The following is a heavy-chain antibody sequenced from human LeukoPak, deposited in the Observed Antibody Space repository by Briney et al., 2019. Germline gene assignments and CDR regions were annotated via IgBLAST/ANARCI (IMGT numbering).Heavy chain of an antibody. J-gene: IGHJ5*02. V-gene: IGHV1-2*02. D-gene: IGHD3-10*01. Sequence: ASVKVSCKPSGYTFTGHYLHWARLAPGQGLEWLGWINPNTGDTNYAQKFQGRVTMTRDTSISTAYMELNSLTSDDMAVYYCARGPGGTMVRGLRNWLDPWGQGTLVTVSS. CDR1: GYTFTGHY. CDR2: INPNTGDT. CDR3: ARGPGGTMVRGLRNWLDP.